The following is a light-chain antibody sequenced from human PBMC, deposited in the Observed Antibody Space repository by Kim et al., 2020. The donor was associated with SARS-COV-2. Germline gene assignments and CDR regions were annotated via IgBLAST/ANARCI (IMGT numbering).Light chain of an antibody. V-gene: IGLV3-21*04. CDR1: NSENKS. CDR3: QVWDTSGDHPGV. Sequence: KARITCRGSNSENKSVQYDQQKPGKAPTLVIHNSNDRPSGIPERVSGSYSGNTATLAITRVEAGDEADDYCQVWDTSGDHPGVFGGGTKVTVL. J-gene: IGLJ3*02. CDR2: NSN.